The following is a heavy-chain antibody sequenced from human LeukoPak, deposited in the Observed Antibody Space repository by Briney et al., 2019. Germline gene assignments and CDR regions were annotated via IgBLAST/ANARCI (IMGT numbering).Heavy chain of an antibody. D-gene: IGHD3-10*01. V-gene: IGHV1-2*02. CDR1: GYTFTGHY. CDR2: IHPNTGGT. CDR3: AVTMVRGVTGRFDP. Sequence: ASVKVSCKASGYTFTGHYIHWVRQAPGQGLEWMGWIHPNTGGTKYAQKFQGRVTMTRDTSSSTAYMELSRLRSDDTAVYYCAVTMVRGVTGRFDPWGQGTLVTVSS. J-gene: IGHJ5*02.